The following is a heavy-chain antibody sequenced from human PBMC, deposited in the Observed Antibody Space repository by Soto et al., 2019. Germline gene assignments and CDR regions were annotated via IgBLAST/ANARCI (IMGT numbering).Heavy chain of an antibody. J-gene: IGHJ6*02. CDR2: IIPIFGTA. CDR1: GGTFSIYA. Sequence: GASVKVSCKSSGGTFSIYAIIWVRQAPGQGLEWMGGIIPIFGTANYAQKFQGRVTITADESTSTAYMELSSLRSEDTAVYYCARGYYDSSGYTYYYYGMDVWGQGTTVTVSS. V-gene: IGHV1-69*13. CDR3: ARGYYDSSGYTYYYYGMDV. D-gene: IGHD3-22*01.